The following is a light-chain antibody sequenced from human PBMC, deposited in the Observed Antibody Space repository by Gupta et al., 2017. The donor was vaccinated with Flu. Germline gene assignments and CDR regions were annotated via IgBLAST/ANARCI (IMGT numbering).Light chain of an antibody. CDR1: EGLVYSDGNTY. V-gene: IGKV2-30*01. Sequence: DVVMTQSPLSLPVTLGQPASISCLSREGLVYSDGNTYLHWFQRRPGQSPRRLIYKSSRRESGVPDRVSGSGSGTDFTLKISRVESEDVGVYCCRQEERWPWTFGQGTKVEIK. CDR2: KSS. CDR3: RQEERWPWT. J-gene: IGKJ1*01.